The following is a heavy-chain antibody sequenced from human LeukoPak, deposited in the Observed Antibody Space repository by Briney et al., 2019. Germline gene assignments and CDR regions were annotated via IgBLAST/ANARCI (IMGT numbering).Heavy chain of an antibody. D-gene: IGHD6-6*01. Sequence: PSETLSLTCAVYGGSFSGYYWSWIRQPPGKGLEWIGEINHSGSTNYNPSLKSRVTISVDTSKNQFSLKLSSVTAADTAVYYCARVKDRAARGSWYFDYWGQGTLVTVSS. CDR2: INHSGST. CDR1: GGSFSGYY. V-gene: IGHV4-34*01. CDR3: ARVKDRAARGSWYFDY. J-gene: IGHJ4*02.